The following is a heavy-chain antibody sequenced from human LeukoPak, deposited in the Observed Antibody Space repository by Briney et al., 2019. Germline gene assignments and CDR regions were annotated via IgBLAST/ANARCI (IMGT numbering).Heavy chain of an antibody. J-gene: IGHJ6*04. CDR2: IRSDGSNK. CDR1: GFTFRSYG. CDR3: ARVPIGCSGGSCYGV. Sequence: GGALRLSCAASGFTFRSYGMHWVRQAPGKGLEWVAFIRSDGSNKYYADSVKGRFTISRDNSKNTLYLQMNSLRAEDTAVYYCARVPIGCSGGSCYGVWGKGTTVTVSS. V-gene: IGHV3-30*02. D-gene: IGHD2-15*01.